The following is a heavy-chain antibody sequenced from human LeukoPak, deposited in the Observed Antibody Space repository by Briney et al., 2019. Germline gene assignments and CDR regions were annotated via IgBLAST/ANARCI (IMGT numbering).Heavy chain of an antibody. D-gene: IGHD6-19*01. CDR3: ARLYSSGWYV. CDR2: IYYSGST. CDR1: GGSISSSSYY. Sequence: SETLSLTCTVSGGSISSSSYYWGWIRQPPGKGLEWIGSIYYSGSTYYNPSLKSRVTISVDTSKNQFSLKLSSVTAAETSVYYCARLYSSGWYVWGQGTLVPVSS. V-gene: IGHV4-39*01. J-gene: IGHJ4*02.